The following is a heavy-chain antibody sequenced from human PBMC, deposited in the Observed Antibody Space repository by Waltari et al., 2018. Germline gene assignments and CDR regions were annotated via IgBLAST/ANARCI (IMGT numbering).Heavy chain of an antibody. CDR2: VYISGTT. D-gene: IGHD3-16*01. J-gene: IGHJ4*02. CDR1: RGSITRGSYH. V-gene: IGHV4-61*02. Sequence: QLHLQESGPGLVKPSQTLSLICTVSRGSITRGSYHWSWIRPPAGKGLEWIGRVYISGTTAYNPSLASRVTMSIDTSNNQFSLKLSSVTAADTAMYYCARVSYANYFDYWGQGALVTVSS. CDR3: ARVSYANYFDY.